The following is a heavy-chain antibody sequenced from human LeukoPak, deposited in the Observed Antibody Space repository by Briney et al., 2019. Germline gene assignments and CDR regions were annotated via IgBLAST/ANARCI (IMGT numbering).Heavy chain of an antibody. CDR1: GFTFSDYW. V-gene: IGHV3-74*01. CDR3: ATLAPQSTYY. J-gene: IGHJ4*01. Sequence: QPGGTLRLSCAAPGFTFSDYWMHWVRQPQGGWMMWVSGIRTDGSITNYADYVKGRFTISRDNAKNTLYLQMDSLRAEDTAVYYCATLAPQSTYYWGHGSLVTVSS. CDR2: IRTDGSIT.